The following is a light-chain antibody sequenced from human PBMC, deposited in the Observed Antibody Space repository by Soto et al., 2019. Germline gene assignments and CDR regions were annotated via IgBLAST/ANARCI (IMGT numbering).Light chain of an antibody. Sequence: DIQMTQSPSSLSASVGDRVTITCRASQDISNFLAWYQQKPGRVPKLLIYAASTLQSGVPSHFSGSGSGTDFTLTISGLQPEDVATYFCQKYNSAPLTFGGGTKVDIK. J-gene: IGKJ4*01. V-gene: IGKV1-27*01. CDR2: AAS. CDR3: QKYNSAPLT. CDR1: QDISNF.